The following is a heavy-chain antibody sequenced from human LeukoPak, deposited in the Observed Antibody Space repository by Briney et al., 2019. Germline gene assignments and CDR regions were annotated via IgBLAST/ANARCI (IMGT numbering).Heavy chain of an antibody. J-gene: IGHJ5*02. CDR1: GVSLSTYY. CDR2: MYIGGTR. V-gene: IGHV4-4*07. CDR3: ARDLPRENSYVYGFWFDP. D-gene: IGHD3-16*01. Sequence: SETLSLTCSVSGVSLSTYYWTWIRQPAGKGLEWMGRMYIGGTRNYNPSLESRVTMSIDTSKNQFSLKLSSVTAADTAVYYCARDLPRENSYVYGFWFDPWGQGTLVTVSS.